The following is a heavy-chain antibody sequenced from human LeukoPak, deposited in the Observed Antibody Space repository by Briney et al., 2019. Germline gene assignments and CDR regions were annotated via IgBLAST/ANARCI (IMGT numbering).Heavy chain of an antibody. CDR1: GYSFTSYW. J-gene: IGHJ4*02. CDR3: ARPLYYYGSSSYYEKYYFDY. V-gene: IGHV5-51*01. Sequence: GESLKISCKGSGYSFTSYWIGWVRQMPGKGLEWMGIIYPGDSDTRYSPSFQGQVTISADKSISTAYLQWSSLKASDTAMYYCARPLYYYGSSSYYEKYYFDYWGQGTPVTVSS. D-gene: IGHD3-22*01. CDR2: IYPGDSDT.